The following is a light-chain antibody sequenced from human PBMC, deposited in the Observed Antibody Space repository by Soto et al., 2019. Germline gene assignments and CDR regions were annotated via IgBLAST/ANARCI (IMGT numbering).Light chain of an antibody. CDR2: GAS. V-gene: IGKV3-20*01. CDR1: QSVSGNY. CDR3: QQYGSSPMYT. Sequence: PGERATLSCWASQSVSGNYLAWYQQTPGQAPRLLIYGASSRATGIPDRFSGSGSGTDFTLTISRLEPEDFAVYYCQQYGSSPMYTFGQGTKLEIK. J-gene: IGKJ2*01.